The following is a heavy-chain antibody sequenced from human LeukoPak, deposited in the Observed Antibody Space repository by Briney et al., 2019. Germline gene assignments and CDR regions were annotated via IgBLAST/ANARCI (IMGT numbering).Heavy chain of an antibody. D-gene: IGHD3-3*01. V-gene: IGHV3-48*04. CDR2: IDARSGIT. J-gene: IGHJ3*02. CDR3: ARTYDFGRGPPGDAFDN. Sequence: GGSLRLSCAASGFTFRIFGLNWVRQAPGKGPEWVSYIDARSGITYYADSVQGRFTVSRDDARESVFLQMDGLRVDDTAVYYCARTYDFGRGPPGDAFDNWGPGTWVIVSS. CDR1: GFTFRIFG.